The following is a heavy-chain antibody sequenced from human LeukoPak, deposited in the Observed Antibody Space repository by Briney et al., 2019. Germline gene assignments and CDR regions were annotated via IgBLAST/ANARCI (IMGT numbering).Heavy chain of an antibody. V-gene: IGHV3-64*01. CDR3: ARGGIQLWAHDAFDV. CDR1: GFSFSSYT. Sequence: GGSLRLSCATSGFSFSSYTVNWVRQAPGKGLEHVSAISSNGDSTFYANFVKGRFTISRDNSKNTVYLQMGSLRAEDMAVYSCARGGIQLWAHDAFDVWGQGTMVIVSS. J-gene: IGHJ3*01. D-gene: IGHD5-18*01. CDR2: ISSNGDST.